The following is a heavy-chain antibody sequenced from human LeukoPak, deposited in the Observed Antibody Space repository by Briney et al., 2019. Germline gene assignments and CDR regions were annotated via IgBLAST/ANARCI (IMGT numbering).Heavy chain of an antibody. CDR1: GYTFTSYY. J-gene: IGHJ5*02. D-gene: IGHD3-22*01. V-gene: IGHV1-46*01. CDR2: INPSGGST. CDR3: AREAYSSGYPHVFWFDP. Sequence: GASVKVSCKASGYTFTSYYMHWVRQAPGQGLEWMGLINPSGGSTSYAQKFQGRVTMTRDTSTSTVYMELSGLRSEDTAVYYCAREAYSSGYPHVFWFDPWGQGTLVTVSS.